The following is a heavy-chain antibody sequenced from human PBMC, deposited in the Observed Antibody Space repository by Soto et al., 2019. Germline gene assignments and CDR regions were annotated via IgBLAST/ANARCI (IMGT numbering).Heavy chain of an antibody. CDR3: AKTYTSRARILDGMDV. V-gene: IGHV3-30*18. CDR2: ISYDGSNK. J-gene: IGHJ6*02. Sequence: QVQLVESGGGVVQPGRSLRLSCAASGFTFSSYGMHWVRQAPGKGLEWVAVISYDGSNKYYADSVKGRFTISRDNSKNTLYLQMNSLRAEDTAVYYCAKTYTSRARILDGMDVWGQGTTVTVSS. D-gene: IGHD2-15*01. CDR1: GFTFSSYG.